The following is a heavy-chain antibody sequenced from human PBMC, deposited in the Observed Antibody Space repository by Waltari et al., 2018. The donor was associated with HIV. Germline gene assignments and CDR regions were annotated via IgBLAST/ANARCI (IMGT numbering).Heavy chain of an antibody. CDR1: GFTFNPYA. CDR3: GREGDCYDSSPFDY. V-gene: IGHV3-30*04. D-gene: IGHD3-22*01. J-gene: IGHJ4*02. CDR2: ISWEGRKK. Sequence: QVQLVESGGGVVKPGRSMRLSCAASGFTFNPYALHWVRQGPGKGLGWVSVISWEGRKKPYADSVTGRCTISRDNATKSLYLQMSSLRGEYTAVYYCGREGDCYDSSPFDYWGQGTLVTVSS.